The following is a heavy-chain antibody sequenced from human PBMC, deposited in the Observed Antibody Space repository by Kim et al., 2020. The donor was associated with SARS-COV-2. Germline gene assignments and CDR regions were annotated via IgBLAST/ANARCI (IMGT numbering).Heavy chain of an antibody. Sequence: GGSLRLSCAASGFTFSSYGMHWVRQAPGKGLEWVAVISYDGSNKYYADSVKGQLTISRDNSKNTLYLQMNSLRAEDTAAYYCAKESHFSRIGARIIYYGMDVWGQGTTVTVSS. J-gene: IGHJ6*02. D-gene: IGHD3-3*02. CDR1: GFTFSSYG. CDR3: AKESHFSRIGARIIYYGMDV. CDR2: ISYDGSNK. V-gene: IGHV3-30*18.